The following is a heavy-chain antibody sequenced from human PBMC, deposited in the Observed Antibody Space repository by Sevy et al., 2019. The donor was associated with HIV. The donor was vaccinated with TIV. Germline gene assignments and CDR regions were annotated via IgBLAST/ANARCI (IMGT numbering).Heavy chain of an antibody. CDR1: GGSISSYY. Sequence: SETLSLTCTVSGGSISSYYWSWIRQPPGKGLEWIGYIYYSGSTNYNPSLKSRVTISVDTSKNQFSLKLSSVTAADTAVYYCAGGGGVITMIVAEPYYFDYWGQGTLVTVSS. CDR2: IYYSGST. J-gene: IGHJ4*02. D-gene: IGHD3-22*01. CDR3: AGGGGVITMIVAEPYYFDY. V-gene: IGHV4-59*01.